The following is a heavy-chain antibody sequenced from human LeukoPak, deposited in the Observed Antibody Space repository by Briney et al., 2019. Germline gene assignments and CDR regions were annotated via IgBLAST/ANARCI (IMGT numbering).Heavy chain of an antibody. CDR2: ISAYNGNT. D-gene: IGHD3-10*01. J-gene: IGHJ5*02. CDR3: ARANMVRGVIIRNWFDP. Sequence: ASVKVSCKASGYTFTSYGISWVRQAPGQGLEWMGWISAYNGNTNYAQKLQGRVTVTTDTSTSTAYMELRSLRSDDTAVYYCARANMVRGVIIRNWFDPWGQGTLVTVSS. V-gene: IGHV1-18*04. CDR1: GYTFTSYG.